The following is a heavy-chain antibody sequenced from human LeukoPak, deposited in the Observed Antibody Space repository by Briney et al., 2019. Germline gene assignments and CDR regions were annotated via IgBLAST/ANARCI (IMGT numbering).Heavy chain of an antibody. J-gene: IGHJ5*02. CDR3: TRNYYGSGSFPFDP. CDR1: GGTFSTDA. CDR2: IIPILDIP. D-gene: IGHD3-10*01. Sequence: SVKVSCKASGGTFSTDAINWVRQAPGQGLEWVGRIIPILDIPNYAQKFQGRVTISADKSTNTAYLELSSLRSEDTALYYCTRNYYGSGSFPFDPWGQGTLVIVSS. V-gene: IGHV1-69*04.